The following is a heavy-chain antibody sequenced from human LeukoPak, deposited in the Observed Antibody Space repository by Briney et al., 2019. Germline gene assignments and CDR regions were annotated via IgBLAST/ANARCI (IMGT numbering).Heavy chain of an antibody. V-gene: IGHV5-51*01. CDR1: GYIFTNYW. Sequence: LGESLKISCKGSGYIFTNYWIGWVRQMPGKGLEWMGIIYPGDSDTRYSPSFQGQVTISADKSISTAYLQWSSLKASDTAMYYCARRPPPDYGSGSANYYFDYWGQGTLVTVSS. CDR2: IYPGDSDT. J-gene: IGHJ4*02. D-gene: IGHD3-10*01. CDR3: ARRPPPDYGSGSANYYFDY.